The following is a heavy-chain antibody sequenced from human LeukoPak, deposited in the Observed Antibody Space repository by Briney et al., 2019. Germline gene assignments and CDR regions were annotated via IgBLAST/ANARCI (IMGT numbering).Heavy chain of an antibody. V-gene: IGHV3-30*18. CDR2: ISYDGSNK. CDR1: GFTFSSYG. Sequence: GRSLRLSCAASGFTFSSYGMHWVRQAPGKGLEWVAVISYDGSNKYYADSVKGRFTISRDNSKNTLYLQMNSLRAEDTAVYYCAKHSQWLGHFDHWGQGTLVTVSS. J-gene: IGHJ4*02. D-gene: IGHD6-19*01. CDR3: AKHSQWLGHFDH.